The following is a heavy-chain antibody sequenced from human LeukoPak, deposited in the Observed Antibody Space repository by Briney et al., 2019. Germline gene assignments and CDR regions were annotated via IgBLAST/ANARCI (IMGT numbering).Heavy chain of an antibody. CDR3: ARPPYGDGAFDI. CDR2: INPSGGST. Sequence: ASVKVSCKASGYTFTSYGISWVRQAPAQGLEWMGIINPSGGSTSYAQKFQGRVTMTRDTSTSTVYMELSSLRSEDTAVYYCARPPYGDGAFDIWGQGTLVTVSS. D-gene: IGHD4-17*01. V-gene: IGHV1-46*01. CDR1: GYTFTSYG. J-gene: IGHJ3*02.